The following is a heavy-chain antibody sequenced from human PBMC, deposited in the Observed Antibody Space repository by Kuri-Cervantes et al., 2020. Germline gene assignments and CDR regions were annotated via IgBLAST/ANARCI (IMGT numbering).Heavy chain of an antibody. CDR1: GYTFTGYY. CDR3: AREVAVAGTKGNWFDP. D-gene: IGHD6-19*01. V-gene: IGHV1-2*02. Sequence: ASVKVSCKASGYTFTGYYMHWVRQAPGQGLEWMGWINPNSGGTNYAQKFQGRVTMTRDTSISTAYMELSRLRSDDTDVYYCAREVAVAGTKGNWFDPWGQGTLVTVSS. J-gene: IGHJ5*02. CDR2: INPNSGGT.